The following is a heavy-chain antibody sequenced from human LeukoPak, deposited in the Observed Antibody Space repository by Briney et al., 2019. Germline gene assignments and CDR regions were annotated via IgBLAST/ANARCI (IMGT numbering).Heavy chain of an antibody. J-gene: IGHJ4*02. V-gene: IGHV1-58*02. CDR2: IVVGSGNT. CDR3: ATDSHGDYVSGFDY. CDR1: GFTFTSSA. Sequence: EASVKVSCKASGFTFTSSAMQWVRQARGQRLEWIGWIVVGSGNTIYAQKFQGRVTMIEDTSTDTAYMELSSLRSEDTAVYYCATDSHGDYVSGFDYWGQGTLVTVSS. D-gene: IGHD4-17*01.